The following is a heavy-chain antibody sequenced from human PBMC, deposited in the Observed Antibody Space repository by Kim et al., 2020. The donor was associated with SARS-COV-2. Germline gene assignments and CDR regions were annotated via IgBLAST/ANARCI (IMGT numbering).Heavy chain of an antibody. CDR3: ARGRDSAFDV. CDR2: TSYTSRWVN. CDR1: GDSVTSHGVA. V-gene: IGHV6-1*01. Sequence: SQTLSLTCAISGDSVTSHGVAWNWIRQSPSRGLEWLGRTSYTSRWVNEYAPTVKSRITINADTYKNQFSLQLNSVTPDDTAVYYCARGRDSAFDVWGQGT. J-gene: IGHJ3*01.